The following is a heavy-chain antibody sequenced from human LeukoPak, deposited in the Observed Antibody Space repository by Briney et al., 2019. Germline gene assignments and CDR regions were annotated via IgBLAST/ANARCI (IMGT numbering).Heavy chain of an antibody. CDR1: GGSFSGYY. J-gene: IGHJ3*02. V-gene: IGHV4-34*01. Sequence: SETLSLTCAVYGGSFSGYYWSWIRQPPGKGLEWIANIYHSGKSYYNPSLESRVTISVDTSKNQFSLKLSSVTDAAAAVYYCATVAGYGKIRLRYFYGFLDGASDIWGQGTMGTVSS. CDR3: ATVAGYGKIRLRYFYGFLDGASDI. CDR2: IYHSGKS. D-gene: IGHD3-9*01.